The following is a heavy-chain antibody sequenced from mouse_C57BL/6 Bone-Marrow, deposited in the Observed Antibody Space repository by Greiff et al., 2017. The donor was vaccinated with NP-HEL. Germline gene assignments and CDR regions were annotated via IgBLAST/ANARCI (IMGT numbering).Heavy chain of an antibody. V-gene: IGHV1-26*01. CDR1: GYTFTDYY. J-gene: IGHJ2*01. CDR3: ARTGRELRPRYYFDY. D-gene: IGHD3-2*02. Sequence: EVQLQQSGPELVKPGASVKISCKASGYTFTDYYMNWVKQSHGKSLEWIGDINPNNGGTSYNQKFKGKATLTVDKSSSTAYMELRSLTSEDSAVYYCARTGRELRPRYYFDYWGQGTTLTVSS. CDR2: INPNNGGT.